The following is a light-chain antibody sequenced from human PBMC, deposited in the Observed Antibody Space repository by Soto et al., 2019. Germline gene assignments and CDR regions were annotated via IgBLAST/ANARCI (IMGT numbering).Light chain of an antibody. V-gene: IGKV3-11*01. Sequence: EIVLTQYPATLSLSPGDRATLSCRASQSVSAYLAWYQQKPGQAPRLLIYDASNRATGIPARFSGSGSGTDFTLTITSLEPEDFAVYYCQQRSNWPSTLGGGTKVEI. CDR3: QQRSNWPST. CDR1: QSVSAY. CDR2: DAS. J-gene: IGKJ4*01.